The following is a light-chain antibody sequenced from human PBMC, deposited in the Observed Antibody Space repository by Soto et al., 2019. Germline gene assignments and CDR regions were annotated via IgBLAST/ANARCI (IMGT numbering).Light chain of an antibody. V-gene: IGKV1-5*01. Sequence: DIQMTQSPSTLSASVGDRVTITCRASQSISSWLAWYQQKPGKAPKLLIYDASSLESGVPSRFSGSGSGTEFTLTISSLQPADFATYYCQQYNSYTFGQGTKLEIK. CDR1: QSISSW. J-gene: IGKJ2*01. CDR2: DAS. CDR3: QQYNSYT.